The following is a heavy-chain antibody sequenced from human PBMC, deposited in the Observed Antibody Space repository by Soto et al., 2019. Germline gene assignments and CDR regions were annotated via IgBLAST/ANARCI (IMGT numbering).Heavy chain of an antibody. Sequence: GEARKISGKGSGYSFTSYWIGWVRQMPGKGREWMGIIYPGYSDSRYSPSFQGQVTISADRSISTAYLQWSSRKASDTAMYYCARHDAAGYXSSWYPYWGQGTLVTVSS. D-gene: IGHD6-13*01. J-gene: IGHJ4*02. V-gene: IGHV5-51*01. CDR1: GYSFTSYW. CDR3: ARHDAAGYXSSWYPY. CDR2: IYPGYSDS.